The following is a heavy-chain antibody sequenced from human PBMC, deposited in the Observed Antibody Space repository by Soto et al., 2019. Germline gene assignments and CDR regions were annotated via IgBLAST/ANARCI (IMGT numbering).Heavy chain of an antibody. CDR1: GYTFTTFW. V-gene: IGHV5-10-1*01. CDR2: IDPRDSYV. J-gene: IGHJ5*02. Sequence: PGESLKISCTGFGYTFTTFWISWVRQMPGKGLEWMGRIDPRDSYVNYSPAFQGHVTISLDKAIRTAYLQWGSLKASDTAMYYCARLFCSTTTCDSWFDPWGQGTLVTVSS. D-gene: IGHD2-2*01. CDR3: ARLFCSTTTCDSWFDP.